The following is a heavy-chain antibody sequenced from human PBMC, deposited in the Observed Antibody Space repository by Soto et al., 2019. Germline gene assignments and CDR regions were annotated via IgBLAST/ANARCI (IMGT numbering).Heavy chain of an antibody. CDR1: GGSISSGDYY. CDR2: IYYSGST. V-gene: IGHV4-30-4*01. Sequence: QVQLQESGPGLVKPSQTLSLTCTVSGGSISSGDYYWSWIRQPQGKGLEWIGYIYYSGSTYYNPSLKSRVTISVDKSKNQFSLKLSSVTAADTAVYYCARGSRAGERDFLVVPAAMFYPMYVWGQGTTVTVSS. J-gene: IGHJ6*02. CDR3: ARGSRAGERDFLVVPAAMFYPMYV. D-gene: IGHD2-2*01.